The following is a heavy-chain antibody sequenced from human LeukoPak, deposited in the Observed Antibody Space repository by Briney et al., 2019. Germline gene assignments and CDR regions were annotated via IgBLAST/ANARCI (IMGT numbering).Heavy chain of an antibody. V-gene: IGHV5-51*01. CDR1: GYSFFSYW. Sequence: GEFLKISCKGSGYSFFSYWIGWVRQMPGKGLEWLGIIYPGDSDIRYSPSFQGQVTISADKSISTAYLQWSSLKASDTAMYYCARPGYCSGGSCYGFDYWGQGTLVTVSS. J-gene: IGHJ4*02. D-gene: IGHD2-15*01. CDR2: IYPGDSDI. CDR3: ARPGYCSGGSCYGFDY.